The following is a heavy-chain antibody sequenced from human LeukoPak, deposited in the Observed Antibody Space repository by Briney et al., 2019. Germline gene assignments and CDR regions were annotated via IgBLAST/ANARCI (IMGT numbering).Heavy chain of an antibody. Sequence: SVKVSCKASGGTFSSYAISWVRQAPGQGLEWMGRIIPILGIANYAQKFQGRVTMTRNTSISTAYMELSSLRSEDTAVYYCARGAVTGGAAGYWGQGTLVTVSS. CDR1: GGTFSSYA. J-gene: IGHJ4*02. CDR2: IIPILGIA. D-gene: IGHD2-8*02. V-gene: IGHV1-69*04. CDR3: ARGAVTGGAAGY.